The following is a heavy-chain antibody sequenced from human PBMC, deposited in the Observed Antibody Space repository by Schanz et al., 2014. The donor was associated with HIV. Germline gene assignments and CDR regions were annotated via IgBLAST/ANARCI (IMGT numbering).Heavy chain of an antibody. D-gene: IGHD3-10*01. V-gene: IGHV3-33*08. CDR1: GFTFKSYA. J-gene: IGHJ4*02. CDR2: IWYDGSNK. Sequence: QVQLVESGGGVVQPGGSLRLSCAASGFTFKSYAMTWVRQAPGKGLEWVAPIWYDGSNKVYADSVKGRFTISRDNARTSLYREMYILRAEDTAVYYCARVFGRTYGLPDYWGQGTLVTVSS. CDR3: ARVFGRTYGLPDY.